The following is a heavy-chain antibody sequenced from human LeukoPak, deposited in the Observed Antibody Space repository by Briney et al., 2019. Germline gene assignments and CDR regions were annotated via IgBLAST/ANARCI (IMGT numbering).Heavy chain of an antibody. D-gene: IGHD3-10*01. CDR2: ISSGGSTI. CDR3: ARVGWFGGFYFDY. Sequence: GGSLRLSCAASGFTFSGYSMNWVRQAPGKGLEWVSYISSGGSTIYYADSVKGRFTISRDNAKNSLYLQMNSLRAEDTAVYYCARVGWFGGFYFDYWGQGILVTVSS. J-gene: IGHJ4*02. V-gene: IGHV3-48*04. CDR1: GFTFSGYS.